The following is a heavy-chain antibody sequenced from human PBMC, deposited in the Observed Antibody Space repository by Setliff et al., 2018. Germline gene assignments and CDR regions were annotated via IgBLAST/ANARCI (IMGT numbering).Heavy chain of an antibody. Sequence: GASVKVSCKASGYAFTTYYMHWVRQAPGQGLEWMGWISAYNANTNYAQKLQGRVTMTTDTSTSTAYMELRSLRSDDTAVYYCARDKAKWLVFNRWFDPWGQGTLVTVSS. CDR1: GYAFTTYY. CDR3: ARDKAKWLVFNRWFDP. CDR2: ISAYNANT. D-gene: IGHD6-19*01. J-gene: IGHJ5*02. V-gene: IGHV1-18*04.